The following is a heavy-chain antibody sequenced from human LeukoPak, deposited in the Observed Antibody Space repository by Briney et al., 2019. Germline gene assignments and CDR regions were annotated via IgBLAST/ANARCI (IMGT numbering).Heavy chain of an antibody. CDR2: IYYSGST. V-gene: IGHV4-59*01. J-gene: IGHJ4*02. CDR3: SRGRIYSYGYNFDY. D-gene: IGHD5-18*01. Sequence: SETLSLTCTVSGGSISGYYWSWIRQPPGKGLEWIGYIYYSGSTNYNPSLKSRVTISVDTSKNQFSLKLSSVTAADTAVYYCSRGRIYSYGYNFDYWGQGTLDTVSS. CDR1: GGSISGYY.